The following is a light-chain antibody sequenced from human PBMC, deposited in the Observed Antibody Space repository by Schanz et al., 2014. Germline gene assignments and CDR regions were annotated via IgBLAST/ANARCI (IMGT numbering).Light chain of an antibody. Sequence: QSVLTQPPSASGTPGQRVTISCSGSSSNIGSNTVNWYQQLPGTAPKLLIYSNNQRPSGVPDRFSGSKSGTSASLAISGLQSEDEADYYCQSYDSSLSGFFWVFGGGTKLTVL. J-gene: IGLJ3*02. V-gene: IGLV1-44*01. CDR2: SNN. CDR1: SSNIGSNT. CDR3: QSYDSSLSGFFWV.